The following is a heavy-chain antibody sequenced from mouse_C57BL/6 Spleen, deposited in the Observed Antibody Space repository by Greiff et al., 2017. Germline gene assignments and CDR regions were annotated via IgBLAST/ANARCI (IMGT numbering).Heavy chain of an antibody. J-gene: IGHJ4*01. CDR3: TRRSRRDAMDY. CDR2: IDPETGGT. Sequence: QVQLQQSGAELVRPGASVTLSCKASGYTFTDYEMHWVKQTPVHGLEWIGAIDPETGGTAYNQKFKGKAILTADKSSSTAYMELRSLTSEDSAVYYCTRRSRRDAMDYWGQGTSVTVSS. V-gene: IGHV1-15*01. CDR1: GYTFTDYE.